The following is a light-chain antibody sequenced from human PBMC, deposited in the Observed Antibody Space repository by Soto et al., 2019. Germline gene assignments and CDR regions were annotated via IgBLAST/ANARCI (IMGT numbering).Light chain of an antibody. CDR2: DVS. CDR1: SSDVGGYNY. Sequence: ALTQPASVSGSPGQSITISCTGTSSDVGGYNYVSWYQQHPGKAPKLMIYDVSNRPSGVSNRFSGSKSGNTASLTISGLQAEDEADYYCSSYTSSSTLFVFGTGTKVTVL. V-gene: IGLV2-14*01. J-gene: IGLJ1*01. CDR3: SSYTSSSTLFV.